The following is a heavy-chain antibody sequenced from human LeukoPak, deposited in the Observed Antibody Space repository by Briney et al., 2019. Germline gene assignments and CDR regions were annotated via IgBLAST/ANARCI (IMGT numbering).Heavy chain of an antibody. CDR3: ARESVGMDS. V-gene: IGHV4-34*01. CDR2: IYHSGST. Sequence: PSETLSLTCAVYGGSFSGYYWSWIRQPPGKGLEWIGSIYHSGSTYYNPSLKSRVTISVDTSKNQFSLKLSSVTAADTAVYYCARESVGMDSWGQGTLVTVSS. CDR1: GGSFSGYY. D-gene: IGHD1-26*01. J-gene: IGHJ4*02.